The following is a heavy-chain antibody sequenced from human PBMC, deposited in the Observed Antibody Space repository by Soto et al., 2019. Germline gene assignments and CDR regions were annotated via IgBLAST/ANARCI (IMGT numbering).Heavy chain of an antibody. CDR1: GGSISSYY. D-gene: IGHD3-9*01. V-gene: IGHV4-59*01. CDR3: ARDHYDILTGYPPYYYYYMDV. Sequence: SETLSLTCTVSGGSISSYYWSWIRQPPGKGLEWIGYIYYSGSTNYNPSLKSRVTISVDTSKNQFSLKLSSVTAADTAVYYCARDHYDILTGYPPYYYYYMDVWGKGTTVTVSS. J-gene: IGHJ6*03. CDR2: IYYSGST.